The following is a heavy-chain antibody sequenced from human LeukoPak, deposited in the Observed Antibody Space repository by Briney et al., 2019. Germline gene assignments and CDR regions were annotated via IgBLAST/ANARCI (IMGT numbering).Heavy chain of an antibody. Sequence: ASVKVSCKASGYTFTNYGITWVRQAPGQGLEWMGWVSAYADNTNYVQKIQGRVTMTTDTSTNTAYMELRSLRPDDTAVYYCARDCIGCHGFDYWGQGTLVTVSS. CDR1: GYTFTNYG. V-gene: IGHV1-18*01. D-gene: IGHD2-15*01. CDR3: ARDCIGCHGFDY. CDR2: VSAYADNT. J-gene: IGHJ4*02.